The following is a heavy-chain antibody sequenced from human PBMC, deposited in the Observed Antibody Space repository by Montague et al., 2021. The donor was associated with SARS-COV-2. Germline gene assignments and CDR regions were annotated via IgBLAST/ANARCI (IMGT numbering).Heavy chain of an antibody. Sequence: PALVKPTQTLTLTCTFSGFSLRSDDEGVAWICQSPGQALEWLAVIYWNGDKRYSPSLQRRLTITKDTSENQVVLTKTNMDPVDTATYYCAHRGMIRGLIFDYWGQGTLVTVSS. CDR1: GFSLRSDDEG. D-gene: IGHD3-10*01. V-gene: IGHV2-5*01. J-gene: IGHJ4*02. CDR3: AHRGMIRGLIFDY. CDR2: IYWNGDK.